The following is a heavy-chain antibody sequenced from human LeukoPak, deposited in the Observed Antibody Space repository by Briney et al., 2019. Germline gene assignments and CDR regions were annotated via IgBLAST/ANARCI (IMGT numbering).Heavy chain of an antibody. CDR1: GFTFSSYG. CDR2: IRYDGSNK. Sequence: GGSLRLSCAASGFTFSSYGMHWVRQAPGKGLEWVAFIRYDGSNKYYADSVKGRFTISRDNSKNTLYLQMNSLRAEDTAVYYCAKEFPYYYDTSGYYEDSWGQGTLVTVSS. J-gene: IGHJ4*02. CDR3: AKEFPYYYDTSGYYEDS. V-gene: IGHV3-30*02. D-gene: IGHD3-22*01.